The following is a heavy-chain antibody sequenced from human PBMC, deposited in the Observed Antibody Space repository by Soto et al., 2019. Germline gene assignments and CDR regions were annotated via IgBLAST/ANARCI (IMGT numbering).Heavy chain of an antibody. Sequence: XASLRLSCAASGFTFSDYYMSWIRQAPGKGLECVSYITSSGSPIYYADSVKGRFTISRDNAKNSLYLQMNSLRAEDTAVYYCARGAFTGWFDPWGQGTLVTVSS. CDR1: GFTFSDYY. D-gene: IGHD4-4*01. CDR3: ARGAFTGWFDP. CDR2: ITSSGSPI. J-gene: IGHJ5*02. V-gene: IGHV3-11*01.